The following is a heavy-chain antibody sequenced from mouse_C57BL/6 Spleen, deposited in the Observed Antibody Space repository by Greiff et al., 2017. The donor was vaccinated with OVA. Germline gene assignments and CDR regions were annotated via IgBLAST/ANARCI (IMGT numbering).Heavy chain of an antibody. CDR1: GFTFSSYA. Sequence: EVQLQQFGGGLVKPGGSLKLSCAASGFTFSSYAMSWVRQTPEKRLEWVATISDGGSYTYYPDNVKGRFTISRDNAKNNLYLQMSHLKSEDTAMYYCARDRSNLDYWGQGTTLTVSS. J-gene: IGHJ2*01. V-gene: IGHV5-4*01. D-gene: IGHD2-5*01. CDR2: ISDGGSYT. CDR3: ARDRSNLDY.